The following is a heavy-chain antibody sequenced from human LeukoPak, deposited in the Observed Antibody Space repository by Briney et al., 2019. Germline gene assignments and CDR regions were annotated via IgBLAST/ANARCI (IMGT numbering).Heavy chain of an antibody. CDR2: INTITGNP. V-gene: IGHV7-4-1*02. J-gene: IGHJ6*02. Sequence: ASVKVSCKASGNSFSSYVMNWVRQAPGQGLEWMGWINTITGNPTYAQDFTGRFVLSLDTSVSTAYLQISSLKAEDTAVYYCATYGSRNSIYGMDVWGQGTTVTVSS. CDR3: ATYGSRNSIYGMDV. D-gene: IGHD3-10*01. CDR1: GNSFSSYV.